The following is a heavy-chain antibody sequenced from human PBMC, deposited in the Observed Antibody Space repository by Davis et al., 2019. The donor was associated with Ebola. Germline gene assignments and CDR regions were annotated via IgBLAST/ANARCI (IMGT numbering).Heavy chain of an antibody. CDR1: GFTFSSYS. Sequence: PGGSLRLSCAASGFTFSSYSMNWVRQAPGKGLEWVSSISSSSSYIYYADSVKGRFTISRDNAKNSLYLQMNSLRAEDTAVYYCARGNGSYYYYGMDVWGQGTTVTVSS. D-gene: IGHD1-26*01. CDR2: ISSSSSYI. CDR3: ARGNGSYYYYGMDV. J-gene: IGHJ6*02. V-gene: IGHV3-21*01.